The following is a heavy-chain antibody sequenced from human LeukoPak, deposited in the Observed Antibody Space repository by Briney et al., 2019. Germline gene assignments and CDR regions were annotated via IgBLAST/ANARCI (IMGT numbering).Heavy chain of an antibody. D-gene: IGHD3-10*01. Sequence: PGGSLRLSCAASGFTFSSYAMSWVRQAPGKGLEWVSAISGSGGSTYYADSVKGRFTISRDNSKNTLYLQMNSLTSEDTAVYYCARGGGFSFGAQSYYQLSLWGQGTLVTVSS. CDR1: GFTFSSYA. CDR3: ARGGGFSFGAQSYYQLSL. V-gene: IGHV3-23*01. J-gene: IGHJ4*02. CDR2: ISGSGGST.